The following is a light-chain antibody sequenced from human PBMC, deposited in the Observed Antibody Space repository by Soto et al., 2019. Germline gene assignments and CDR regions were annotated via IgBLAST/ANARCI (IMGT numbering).Light chain of an antibody. J-gene: IGLJ1*01. V-gene: IGLV1-44*01. CDR3: AAWDDSLNAL. Sequence: VLTQPPSLSATPGQRVNISCSGSFSNIGDNAVNWYQQLPGAAPKLLIYLNDQRPSGVPDRFSGSKSGTSAFLAISGLQSEDEADYYCAAWDDSLNALFGTGTKVTVL. CDR2: LND. CDR1: FSNIGDNA.